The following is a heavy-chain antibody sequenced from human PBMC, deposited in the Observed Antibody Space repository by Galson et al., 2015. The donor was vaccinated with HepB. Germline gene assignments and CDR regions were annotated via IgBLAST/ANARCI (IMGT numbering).Heavy chain of an antibody. V-gene: IGHV7-4-1*02. D-gene: IGHD3-9*01. CDR2: INTNTGNP. Sequence: SVKVSCKASGYPFTASNINWVRQALGQGLEWMGWINTNTGNPAYAQGFTGRFVFSLDTSVSTAYLQINSLNAEDTAVYYCVSARFYFERWGQGTLVTVSS. J-gene: IGHJ4*02. CDR1: GYPFTASN. CDR3: VSARFYFER.